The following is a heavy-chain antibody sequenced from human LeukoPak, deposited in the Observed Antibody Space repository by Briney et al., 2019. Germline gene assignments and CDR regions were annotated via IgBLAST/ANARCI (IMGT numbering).Heavy chain of an antibody. CDR1: GGSISSYC. CDR2: INHSGST. V-gene: IGHV4-34*01. Sequence: TLSLTXXVSGGSISSYCWSWIRQPPGKGLEWIGEINHSGSTNYNPSLKSRVTISVDTSKNQFSLKLSSVTAADTAVYYCARSRFRGYDLTFWGQGTLVTVSS. CDR3: ARSRFRGYDLTF. J-gene: IGHJ4*02. D-gene: IGHD5-12*01.